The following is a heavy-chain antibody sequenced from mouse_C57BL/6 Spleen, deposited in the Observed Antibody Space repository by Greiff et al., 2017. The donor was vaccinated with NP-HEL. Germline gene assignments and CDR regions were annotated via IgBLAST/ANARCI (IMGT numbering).Heavy chain of an antibody. J-gene: IGHJ4*01. CDR2: INPSSGYT. CDR1: GYTFTSYT. D-gene: IGHD2-1*01. Sequence: VQLVESGAELARPGASVKMSCKASGYTFTSYTMHWVKQRPGQGLEWIGYINPSSGYTKYNQKFKDKATLTADKSSSTAYMQLSSLTSEDSAVYYCARSIYYGNLYAMDYWGQGTSVTVSS. V-gene: IGHV1-4*01. CDR3: ARSIYYGNLYAMDY.